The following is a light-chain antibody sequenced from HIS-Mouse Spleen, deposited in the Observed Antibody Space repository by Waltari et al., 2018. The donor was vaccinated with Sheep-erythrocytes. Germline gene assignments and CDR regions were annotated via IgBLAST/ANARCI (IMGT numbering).Light chain of an antibody. Sequence: QSALTQPASVSGSPGPSITISCTGTSIHVGSYNLVSRYQQHPGKAPKLMIYEGSKRPSGVSNRFSGSKSGNTASLTISGLQAEDEADYYCCSYAGSSTYVFGTGTKVTVL. J-gene: IGLJ1*01. V-gene: IGLV2-23*01. CDR1: SIHVGSYNL. CDR3: CSYAGSSTYV. CDR2: EGS.